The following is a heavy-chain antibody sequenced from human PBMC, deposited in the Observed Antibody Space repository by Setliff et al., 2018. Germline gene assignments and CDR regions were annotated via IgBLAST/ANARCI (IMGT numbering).Heavy chain of an antibody. J-gene: IGHJ2*01. V-gene: IGHV4-34*01. CDR1: GGSFSDYY. D-gene: IGHD5-18*01. Sequence: SETLSLTCTVYGGSFSDYYWGWIRQPPGKGLEWIAEINHSGSTNYNPSLKRRVTISVDTSKNQFSLNLSSVTAADTAVYYCARHRRDTTTTIGYFDLWGRGILVTVSS. CDR2: INHSGST. CDR3: ARHRRDTTTTIGYFDL.